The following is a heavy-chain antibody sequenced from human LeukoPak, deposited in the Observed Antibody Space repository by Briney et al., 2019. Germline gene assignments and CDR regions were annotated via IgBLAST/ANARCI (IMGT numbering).Heavy chain of an antibody. CDR1: GGSISSYY. D-gene: IGHD6-19*01. CDR2: IYYSGST. V-gene: IGHV4-59*01. Sequence: SEALSLTCTVSGGSISSYYWSWIRQPPGKGLEWIGYIYYSGSTNYNPSLKSRVTISVDTSKNQFSLKLSSVTAADTAVYYCARWGASGWFDYWGQGTLVTVSS. CDR3: ARWGASGWFDY. J-gene: IGHJ4*02.